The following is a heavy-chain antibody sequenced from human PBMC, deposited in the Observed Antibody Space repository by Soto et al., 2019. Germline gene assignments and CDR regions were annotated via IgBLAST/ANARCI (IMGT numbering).Heavy chain of an antibody. V-gene: IGHV1-2*02. CDR3: ARDRHVYYYDSSGYFGY. J-gene: IGHJ4*02. CDR2: INPNSGGT. CDR1: GYTFTGYY. D-gene: IGHD3-22*01. Sequence: QVQLVQSGAEVKKPGASVKVSCKASGYTFTGYYMHWVRQAPGQGLEWMGWINPNSGGTNYAQKFQGRVTMTRDTSISTAEMELSRLRADDTAVYYCARDRHVYYYDSSGYFGYWGQGTLVTVSS.